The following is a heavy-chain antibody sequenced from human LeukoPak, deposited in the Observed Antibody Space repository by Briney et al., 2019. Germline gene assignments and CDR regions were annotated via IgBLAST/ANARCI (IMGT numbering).Heavy chain of an antibody. Sequence: PAETLSLTCTVSGGSFSTYYWSWIRQPPGKGLEWIGYIYYSGSTNYNPSLQSRVTISVDTSKNQFSLKLTSVTAADTAVYYCARSRRERGSYRYKDYWGQGTLVTVSS. J-gene: IGHJ4*02. CDR3: ARSRRERGSYRYKDY. V-gene: IGHV4-59*12. CDR1: GGSFSTYY. D-gene: IGHD3-16*02. CDR2: IYYSGST.